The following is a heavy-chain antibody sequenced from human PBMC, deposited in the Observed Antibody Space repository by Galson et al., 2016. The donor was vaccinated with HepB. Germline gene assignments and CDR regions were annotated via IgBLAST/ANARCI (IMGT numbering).Heavy chain of an antibody. CDR2: IKGDGSKQ. CDR3: AKDPYGSGSGRYFDN. Sequence: SLRLSCAASGFTFSNFWMTWVRPAPGKGLEWVANIKGDGSKQNYVDYVKGRFTISRDNAKNSLYLQMNSLRAEDTALYFCAKDPYGSGSGRYFDNWGQGTLVTVSS. CDR1: GFTFSNFW. J-gene: IGHJ4*02. V-gene: IGHV3-7*03. D-gene: IGHD3-10*01.